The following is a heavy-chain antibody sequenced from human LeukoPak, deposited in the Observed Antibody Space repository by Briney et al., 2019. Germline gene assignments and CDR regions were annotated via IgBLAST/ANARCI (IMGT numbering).Heavy chain of an antibody. V-gene: IGHV1-8*01. Sequence: GASVKVSCKASGYPFTSYNVNWVRQAPGQGLEWMGWMNTNSGNTGYSQNFQGRVTMTRDTSISTAYMELSSLMSEDTAVYYCARGLPKAVFGMVIDDWGQGTLVTVSS. D-gene: IGHD3-3*01. CDR3: ARGLPKAVFGMVIDD. J-gene: IGHJ4*02. CDR1: GYPFTSYN. CDR2: MNTNSGNT.